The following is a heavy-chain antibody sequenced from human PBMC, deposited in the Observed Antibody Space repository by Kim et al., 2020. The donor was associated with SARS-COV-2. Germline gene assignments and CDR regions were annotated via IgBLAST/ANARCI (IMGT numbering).Heavy chain of an antibody. D-gene: IGHD3-16*02. CDR2: IYPGDSDT. CDR3: ARPRNLGELSFGY. Sequence: GESLKISCKGSGYSFTSYWIGWGRQMPGKGLEWMGIIYPGDSDTRYSPSLQGQVTISADKSITTAYLQWSSLKASDTAMYYCARPRNLGELSFGYWGQGTLVTVSS. CDR1: GYSFTSYW. J-gene: IGHJ4*02. V-gene: IGHV5-51*01.